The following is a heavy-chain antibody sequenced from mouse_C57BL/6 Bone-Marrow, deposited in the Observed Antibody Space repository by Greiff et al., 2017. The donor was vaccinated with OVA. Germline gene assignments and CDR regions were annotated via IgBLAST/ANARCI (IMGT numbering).Heavy chain of an antibody. CDR1: GFTFSSYA. D-gene: IGHD1-1*01. J-gene: IGHJ1*03. V-gene: IGHV5-4*01. CDR3: ARDYYGSSGWYFDV. Sequence: EVKLVESGGGLVKPGGSLKLSCAASGFTFSSYAMSWVRQTPEKRLEWVATISDGGSYTYYPDNVKGRFTISRENAKNNLYLQMSHLKSEDTAMYYCARDYYGSSGWYFDVWGTGTTVTVSS. CDR2: ISDGGSYT.